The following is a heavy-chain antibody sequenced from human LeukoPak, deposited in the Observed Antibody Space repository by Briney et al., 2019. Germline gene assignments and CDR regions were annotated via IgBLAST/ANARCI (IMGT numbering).Heavy chain of an antibody. CDR3: THYDSSGYYHDFDY. Sequence: GGSLRLSCAASGFTFSNAWMSWVRQAPGKGLEWVGRIKSKTDGGTTDYAAPVKGRFTILRDDSKNTLYLQMNSLKTEDTAVYYCTHYDSSGYYHDFDYWGQGTLVTVSS. CDR1: GFTFSNAW. CDR2: IKSKTDGGTT. J-gene: IGHJ4*02. D-gene: IGHD3-22*01. V-gene: IGHV3-15*01.